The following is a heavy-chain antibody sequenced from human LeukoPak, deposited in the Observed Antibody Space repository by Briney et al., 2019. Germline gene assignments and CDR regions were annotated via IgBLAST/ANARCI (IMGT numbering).Heavy chain of an antibody. J-gene: IGHJ6*03. Sequence: SETLSLTCTVSGGSISSYYWSWIRQPAGKGLEWIGRIYTSGSTNYNPSLKSRVTIIIDTPKNQFSLKLSSVTAADTAVYYCARDHDGYSYGFFYYYYYMDVWGKGTTVTVSS. V-gene: IGHV4-4*07. CDR3: ARDHDGYSYGFFYYYYYMDV. CDR1: GGSISSYY. D-gene: IGHD5-18*01. CDR2: IYTSGST.